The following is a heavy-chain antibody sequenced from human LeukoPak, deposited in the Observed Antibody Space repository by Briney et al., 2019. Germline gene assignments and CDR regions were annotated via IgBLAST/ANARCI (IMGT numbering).Heavy chain of an antibody. J-gene: IGHJ4*02. Sequence: GGSLRLSCAASGFTVSSNYMSWVRQAPGKGLEWVSVIYSGGSTYYADSVKGRFTISRDNSKNTLYLQMNSLRAEDTAVYYCAKDHLRFLEWTIDYWGQGTLVTVSS. CDR3: AKDHLRFLEWTIDY. D-gene: IGHD3-3*01. CDR2: IYSGGST. CDR1: GFTVSSNY. V-gene: IGHV3-53*05.